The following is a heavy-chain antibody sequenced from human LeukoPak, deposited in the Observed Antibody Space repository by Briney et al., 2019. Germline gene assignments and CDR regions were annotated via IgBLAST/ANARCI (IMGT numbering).Heavy chain of an antibody. CDR2: INAGNGNT. CDR1: GYTFTSYA. J-gene: IGHJ4*02. D-gene: IGHD3-10*01. V-gene: IGHV1-3*01. Sequence: ASVKGSCKASGYTFTSYAMHWVRQAPGQRLEWMGWINAGNGNTKYSQKFQGRVTITRHTSESTAYMELSSLRAEDTAVYYCARVGYGSGSIDDYRGQGTLVTVSS. CDR3: ARVGYGSGSIDDY.